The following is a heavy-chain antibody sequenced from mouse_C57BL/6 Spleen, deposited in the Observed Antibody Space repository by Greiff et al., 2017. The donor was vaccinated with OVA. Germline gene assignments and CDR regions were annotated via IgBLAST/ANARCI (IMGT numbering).Heavy chain of an antibody. Sequence: QVHVKQPGAELVKPGASVKLSCKASGYTFTSYWLHWVKRRPGQGLEGIGMIHPNSGSTNYNEKLKSKATLTVDKSSSTAYMQLSSLTSEDSAVYYCARDGEVAYWGQGTLVTVSA. D-gene: IGHD2-3*01. V-gene: IGHV1-64*01. CDR3: ARDGEVAY. J-gene: IGHJ3*01. CDR1: GYTFTSYW. CDR2: IHPNSGST.